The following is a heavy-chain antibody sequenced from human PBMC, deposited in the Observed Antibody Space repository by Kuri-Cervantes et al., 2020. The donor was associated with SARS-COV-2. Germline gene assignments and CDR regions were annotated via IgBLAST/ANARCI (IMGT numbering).Heavy chain of an antibody. CDR2: IYTSGST. V-gene: IGHV4-4*07. Sequence: SETLSLTCTVSGGSISSYYWSWIRQPAGKGLEWIGRIYTSGSTNYNPSLKSRVTMSVDTSKDQFSLKLSSVTAADTAVYYCARGSRKSYYYYYMDVWGKGTTVTVSS. D-gene: IGHD3-10*01. CDR3: ARGSRKSYYYYYMDV. J-gene: IGHJ6*03. CDR1: GGSISSYY.